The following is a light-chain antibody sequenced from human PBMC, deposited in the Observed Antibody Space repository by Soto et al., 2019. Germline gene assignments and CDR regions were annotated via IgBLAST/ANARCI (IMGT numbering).Light chain of an antibody. J-gene: IGKJ4*01. Sequence: EIVMTQSPATLSVSPGERATLSCRASQTISSDLAWHQQKPGQAPRLLIYGASTRATGIPARFSGSGSGTEFTLTISSLQSEDFAVYYCQQYSNWPLTFGGGTKVDI. CDR1: QTISSD. V-gene: IGKV3-15*01. CDR3: QQYSNWPLT. CDR2: GAS.